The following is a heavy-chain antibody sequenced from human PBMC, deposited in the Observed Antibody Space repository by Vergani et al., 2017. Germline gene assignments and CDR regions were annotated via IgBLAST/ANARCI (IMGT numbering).Heavy chain of an antibody. V-gene: IGHV4-38-2*01. CDR2: IYRTGRT. Sequence: QVQLQESGPGLVKPSETLSLTFAVSGFSIDNGYYWDWIRQPPGKGLEWIGSIYRTGRTHFNPSLKSRVNISVDTSNNHFSLRLNSLTAADTAVYYCARRSGIGYDIFRGTQDFFDFGGQGTLVTVSS. CDR1: GFSIDNGYY. CDR3: ARRSGIGYDIFRGTQDFFDF. D-gene: IGHD3-9*01. J-gene: IGHJ4*02.